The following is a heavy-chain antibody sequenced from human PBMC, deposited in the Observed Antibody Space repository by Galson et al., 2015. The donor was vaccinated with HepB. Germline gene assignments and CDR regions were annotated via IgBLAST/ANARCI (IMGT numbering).Heavy chain of an antibody. CDR3: ARDDELLWFGESMEYAFDI. Sequence: SLRLSCAASGFTFSSYSMNWVRQAPGKGLEWVSSISSSSSYIYYADSVKGRFTISRDNAKNSLYLQMNSLRAEDTAVYYCARDDELLWFGESMEYAFDIWGQGTMVTVSS. CDR2: ISSSSSYI. CDR1: GFTFSSYS. J-gene: IGHJ3*02. D-gene: IGHD3-10*01. V-gene: IGHV3-21*01.